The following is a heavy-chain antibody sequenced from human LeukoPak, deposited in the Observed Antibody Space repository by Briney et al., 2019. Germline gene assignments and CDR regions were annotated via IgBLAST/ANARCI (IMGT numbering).Heavy chain of an antibody. J-gene: IGHJ4*02. CDR1: GGSFSGYY. V-gene: IGHV4-34*01. D-gene: IGHD2-2*01. Sequence: KPSETLSLTCAVYGGSFSGYYWSWIRQPPGKGLEWIGEINHSGSTNYNPSLKSRVTISVDTSENQFSLKLSSVTAADTAVYYCARSRRETYCSSTSCAKYYFDYRGQGTLVTVSS. CDR2: INHSGST. CDR3: ARSRRETYCSSTSCAKYYFDY.